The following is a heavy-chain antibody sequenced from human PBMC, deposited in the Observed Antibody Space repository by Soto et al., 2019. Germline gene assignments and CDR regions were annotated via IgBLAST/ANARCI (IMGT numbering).Heavy chain of an antibody. CDR3: VRDGTKTLRDWFDP. V-gene: IGHV4-4*07. CDR1: GASISGFC. J-gene: IGHJ5*02. Sequence: SETLSLTCTVSGASISGFCWSWIRKSAGKGLEWIGRIYATGTTDYNPSLKSRVMMSVDTSKKQFSLKLRSVTAADTAVYYCVRDGTKTLRDWFDPWGQGISVTVSS. CDR2: IYATGTT. D-gene: IGHD1-1*01.